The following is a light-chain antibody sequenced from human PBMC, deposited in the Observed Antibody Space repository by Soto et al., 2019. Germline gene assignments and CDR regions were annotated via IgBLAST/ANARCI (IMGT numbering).Light chain of an antibody. CDR3: QQYGSSPYT. V-gene: IGKV3D-20*01. Sequence: EIVLTQSPAALSFSPGDRATLSCRASQSVSSCSFAWYQQKPGLPPRLLLFDACSRGTGLPNRVSGSGSVTDFTLTISRLEHEDFAVYYCQQYGSSPYTFGQGTKLEIK. CDR2: DAC. CDR1: QSVSSCS. J-gene: IGKJ2*01.